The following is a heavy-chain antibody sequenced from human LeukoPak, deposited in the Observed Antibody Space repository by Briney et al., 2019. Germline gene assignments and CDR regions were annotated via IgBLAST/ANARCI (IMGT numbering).Heavy chain of an antibody. CDR2: IKSKSDGGTI. Sequence: GGALRLSCVGSGLTFSDAWMSWVRQAPGKGLEWVGRIKSKSDGGTIDYAAPVKGRFTISRDDSRNTLYLQMNSLKTEDTAVYYCTTRRQDGWWGQGPLVTVS. V-gene: IGHV3-15*01. D-gene: IGHD2-15*01. CDR3: TTRRQDGW. J-gene: IGHJ4*02. CDR1: GLTFSDAW.